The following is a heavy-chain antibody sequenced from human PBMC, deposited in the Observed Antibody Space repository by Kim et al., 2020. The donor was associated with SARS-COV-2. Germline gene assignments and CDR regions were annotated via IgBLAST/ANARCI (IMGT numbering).Heavy chain of an antibody. CDR3: ARDPNPEFTFGGVIANWFDP. CDR1: GFTFSDYY. CDR2: ISSSSSYT. D-gene: IGHD3-16*02. J-gene: IGHJ5*02. Sequence: GGSLRLSCAASGFTFSDYYMSWIRQAPGKGLEWVSYISSSSSYTNYADSVKGRFTISRDNAKNSLYLQMNSLRAEDTAVYYCARDPNPEFTFGGVIANWFDPWGQGTLVTVSS. V-gene: IGHV3-11*06.